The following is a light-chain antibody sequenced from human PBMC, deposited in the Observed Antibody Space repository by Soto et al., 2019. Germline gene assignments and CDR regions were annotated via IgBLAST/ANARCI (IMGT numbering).Light chain of an antibody. CDR3: CSYAGDYTFV. CDR1: SSDVGVYKY. J-gene: IGLJ1*01. CDR2: DVI. V-gene: IGLV2-11*01. Sequence: QSALIQPRSVSGSPGQSVTISCTGTSSDVGVYKYVSWYRQHPGKAPKLTIYDVITRPSGVPDRFSGSKSGNTASLTISGLQAEDEADYYCCSYAGDYTFVFGSGTKLTVL.